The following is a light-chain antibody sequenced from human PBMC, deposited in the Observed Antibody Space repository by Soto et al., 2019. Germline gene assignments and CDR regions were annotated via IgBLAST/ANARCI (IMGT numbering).Light chain of an antibody. J-gene: IGKJ2*01. CDR3: QQYGSSPYT. CDR2: GAS. Sequence: ENVLTQSRGTLSLSPGERATLSCRASQSVSSNFLAWYLQKPGQAHRLLIYGASSRATGIPDRFSVSGSGTDFTLTISRLEPEDFAVYYCQQYGSSPYTFGQGTKLEIK. CDR1: QSVSSNF. V-gene: IGKV3-20*01.